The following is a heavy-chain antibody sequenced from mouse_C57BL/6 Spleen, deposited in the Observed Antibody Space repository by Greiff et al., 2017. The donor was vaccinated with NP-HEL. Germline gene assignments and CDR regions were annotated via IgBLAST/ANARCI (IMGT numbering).Heavy chain of an antibody. CDR3: ARFSSNYAMDY. CDR1: GYTFTSYW. D-gene: IGHD1-1*01. V-gene: IGHV1-72*01. CDR2: IDPNSGGT. J-gene: IGHJ4*01. Sequence: QVRLQQPGAELVRPGASVKLSGKASGYTFTSYWLHGVKQRPGRGLGGIGRIDPNSGGTKYNEKFKSKATRTVDKPSSTAYMQLSSLTSEDSAVYYCARFSSNYAMDYWGQGTSVTVSS.